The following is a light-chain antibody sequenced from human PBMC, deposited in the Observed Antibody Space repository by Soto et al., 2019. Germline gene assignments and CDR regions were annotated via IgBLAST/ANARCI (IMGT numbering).Light chain of an antibody. CDR3: CSYAGTTL. CDR1: SSDVGSHNL. J-gene: IGLJ2*01. V-gene: IGLV2-23*01. Sequence: QSALTQPASVSGSPGQSITISCTGTSSDVGSHNLVSWYQQHPGKAPKLMIYEGSKRPSGVSNRFSASKSGNTASLTISGLQAEDEADYYCCSYAGTTLFGGGTKLTVL. CDR2: EGS.